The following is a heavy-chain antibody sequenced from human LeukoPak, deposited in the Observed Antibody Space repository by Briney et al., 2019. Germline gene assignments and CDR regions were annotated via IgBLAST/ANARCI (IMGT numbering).Heavy chain of an antibody. D-gene: IGHD6-13*01. Sequence: PGGSLRLSCAASGFTFDDYAMHWVRQVPGKGLEWASLILGDGSSTNYADSVKGRFTISRDNSKNSLYLHMNSLRVEDTALYFCAKDRYSSSWYTIDYWGQGTLVTVSS. CDR1: GFTFDDYA. CDR3: AKDRYSSSWYTIDY. J-gene: IGHJ4*02. CDR2: ILGDGSST. V-gene: IGHV3-43*02.